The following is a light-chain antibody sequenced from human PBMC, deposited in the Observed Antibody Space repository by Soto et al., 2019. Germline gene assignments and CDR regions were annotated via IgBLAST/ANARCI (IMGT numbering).Light chain of an antibody. CDR1: SSDVGGYSY. CDR2: EVN. V-gene: IGLV2-14*01. CDR3: CSYTSTTTLNV. Sequence: QSALTQPASVSGSPGQSITISCTGTSSDVGGYSYVSWYQQHPGKAPKLMIYEVNNRPSGVSNRFSGSKSGNTASLTISGLQAEDEADYYCCSYTSTTTLNVFGTGTKLTV. J-gene: IGLJ1*01.